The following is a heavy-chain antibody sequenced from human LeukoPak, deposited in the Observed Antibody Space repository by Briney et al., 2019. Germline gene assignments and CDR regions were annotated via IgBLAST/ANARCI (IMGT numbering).Heavy chain of an antibody. CDR1: GFNSDRYT. Sequence: GGSLRLSCATSGFNSDRYTIHWVRQAPGKGLEWVSLAGWAGGTTYYSDSVRGRFTISRDSGKNSVYLQMNSLTTDDTAFYFCAKELDTMFFDYWGQGALVTVSS. CDR3: AKELDTMFFDY. CDR2: AGWAGGTT. J-gene: IGHJ4*02. D-gene: IGHD5-18*01. V-gene: IGHV3-43*01.